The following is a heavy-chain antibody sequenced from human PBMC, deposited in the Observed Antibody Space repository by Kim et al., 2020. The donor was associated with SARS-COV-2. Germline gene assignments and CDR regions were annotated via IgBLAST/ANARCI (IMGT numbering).Heavy chain of an antibody. V-gene: IGHV3-30*18. J-gene: IGHJ6*02. D-gene: IGHD6-6*01. CDR2: ISYDGSKK. Sequence: GGSLRLSCAASGFSFSTYDMHWVRQATGKGLEWVAFISYDGSKKYYADSVKGRFTISRDNSKNTVHLQMNSLRAEDTAVYSCAKEYSSSPYYYYYYGLDVWGQGTTVTVSS. CDR1: GFSFSTYD. CDR3: AKEYSSSPYYYYYYGLDV.